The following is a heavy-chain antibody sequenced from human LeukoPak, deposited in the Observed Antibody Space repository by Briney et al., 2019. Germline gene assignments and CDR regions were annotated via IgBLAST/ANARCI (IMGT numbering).Heavy chain of an antibody. D-gene: IGHD3-22*01. Sequence: GGSLRLSCAASGFTFSDNYMSWIRQAPGKGLEWVSYISSSGSIYYADSVKGRFTISRDNAKNPLYLQMNSLRAEDTAVYYCARDWRDSSGKFPNDAFDIWGQGTMVSVSS. CDR2: ISSSGSI. J-gene: IGHJ3*02. CDR3: ARDWRDSSGKFPNDAFDI. CDR1: GFTFSDNY. V-gene: IGHV3-11*04.